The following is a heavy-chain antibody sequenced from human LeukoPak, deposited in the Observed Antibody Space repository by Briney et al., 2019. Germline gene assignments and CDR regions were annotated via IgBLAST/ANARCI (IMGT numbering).Heavy chain of an antibody. D-gene: IGHD6-19*01. V-gene: IGHV4-4*07. CDR2: IYTSGST. CDR3: ARDLGSTSGWFDY. CDR1: RGSVSSDY. J-gene: IGHJ4*02. Sequence: SETLSLTCTVSRGSVSSDYWSWLRQPAGKGLEWIGRIYTSGSTDYNPSLKSRVSISVDTSKNQISLKLTSVTAADTAVYYCARDLGSTSGWFDYWGQGTLVTVSS.